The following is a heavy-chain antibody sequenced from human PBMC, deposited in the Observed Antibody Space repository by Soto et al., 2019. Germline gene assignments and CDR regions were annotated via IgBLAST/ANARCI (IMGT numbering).Heavy chain of an antibody. D-gene: IGHD5-18*01. CDR1: GFTFSSYG. CDR2: IWYAGSNK. J-gene: IGHJ1*01. Sequence: QVQLVESGGGVVQPGRSLRLSCAASGFTFSSYGMHWVRQAPGKGLSWVAVIWYAGSNKYYADSVKGRFTISRDNSKHTLYLQMNGLSADVTDVYYCARDIDEDTAMGNWGQGTLVNVSA. V-gene: IGHV3-33*01. CDR3: ARDIDEDTAMGN.